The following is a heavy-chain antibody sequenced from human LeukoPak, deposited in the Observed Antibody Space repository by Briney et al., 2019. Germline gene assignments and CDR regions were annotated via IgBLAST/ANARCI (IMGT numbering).Heavy chain of an antibody. J-gene: IGHJ3*01. CDR3: ARHGYGDYVVAFDV. D-gene: IGHD4-17*01. CDR1: GGSISSSSYF. CDR2: INHSGRT. V-gene: IGHV4-39*01. Sequence: SETLSLTCTVSGGSISSSSYFWGWIRQPPGKGLEWTGSINHSGRTYYNPSLRSRVTISVGTSQNQFSLKLSSVTASDTAVYYCARHGYGDYVVAFDVWGQGTMVTVSS.